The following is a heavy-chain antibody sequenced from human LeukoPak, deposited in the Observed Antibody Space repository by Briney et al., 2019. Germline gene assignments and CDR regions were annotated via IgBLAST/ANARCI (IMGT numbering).Heavy chain of an antibody. CDR3: ARDRASSSWFDY. Sequence: ASVKVSCKASGGTFSSYAISWVRQAPGQGLEWMGIINPSGGGTSYAQKFQGRVTMTRDTSTSTVYMELSSLRSEDTAVYYCARDRASSSWFDYWGQGTLVTVSS. J-gene: IGHJ4*02. CDR2: INPSGGGT. V-gene: IGHV1-46*01. D-gene: IGHD6-13*01. CDR1: GGTFSSYA.